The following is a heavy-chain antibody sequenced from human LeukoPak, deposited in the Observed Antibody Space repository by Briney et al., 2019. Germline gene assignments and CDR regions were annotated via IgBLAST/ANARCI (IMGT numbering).Heavy chain of an antibody. J-gene: IGHJ4*02. CDR2: IYAGGTT. CDR1: GLTVSNNY. CDR3: AEGYYFDY. Sequence: GGSLGLSCAVSGLTVSNNYMNWVRQAPGKGLEWVSIIYAGGTTYYADSVKGRFTISRDNSKNTLYLQMNSLRAEDTAEYYCAEGYYFDYWGQGTLVTVSS. V-gene: IGHV3-53*01.